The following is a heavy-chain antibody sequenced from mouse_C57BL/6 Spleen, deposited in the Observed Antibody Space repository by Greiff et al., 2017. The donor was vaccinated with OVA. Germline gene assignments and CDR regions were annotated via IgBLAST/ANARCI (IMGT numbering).Heavy chain of an antibody. CDR2: IYPGDGDT. J-gene: IGHJ3*01. CDR3: ARDHYYGSSFAY. D-gene: IGHD1-1*01. Sequence: VKLQQSGPELVKPGASVKISCKASGYAFSSSWMNWVKQRPGKGLEWIGRIYPGDGDTNYNGTFKGKATLTADKSSSTAYMQLSSLTSEDSAVYFGARDHYYGSSFAYWGQGTLVTVSA. CDR1: GYAFSSSW. V-gene: IGHV1-82*01.